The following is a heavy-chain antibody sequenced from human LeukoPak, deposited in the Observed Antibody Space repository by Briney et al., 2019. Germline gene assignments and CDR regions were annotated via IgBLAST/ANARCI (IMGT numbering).Heavy chain of an antibody. V-gene: IGHV1-8*02. D-gene: IGHD6-19*01. CDR3: ARGGSPGSSGWYLVWYYYYYMDV. Sequence: ASVKVSCKASGYTFTGYYMHWVRQATGQGLEWMGWMNPNSGNTGYAQKFQGRVTMTRNTSISTAYMELSSLRSEDTAVYYCARGGSPGSSGWYLVWYYYYYMDVWGKGTTVTISS. CDR1: GYTFTGYY. CDR2: MNPNSGNT. J-gene: IGHJ6*03.